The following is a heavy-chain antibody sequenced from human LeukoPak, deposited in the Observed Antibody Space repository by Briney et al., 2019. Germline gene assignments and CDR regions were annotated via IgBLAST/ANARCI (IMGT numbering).Heavy chain of an antibody. V-gene: IGHV3-21*01. CDR3: ATDYYCSGGRCYPPY. J-gene: IGHJ4*02. Sequence: AGGSLRLSCAASGFTFSSYTMIWVRQAPGKGLEWVSSIGRGSSEIHHADSVKGRFTISRDDATNSLYLQMSSLRAEDTAVYFCATDYYCSGGRCYPPYWGQGTLVTVSS. D-gene: IGHD2-15*01. CDR1: GFTFSSYT. CDR2: IGRGSSEI.